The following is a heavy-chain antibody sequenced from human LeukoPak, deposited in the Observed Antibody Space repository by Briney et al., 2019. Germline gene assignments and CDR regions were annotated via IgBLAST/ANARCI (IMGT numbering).Heavy chain of an antibody. CDR1: GGTISSDHSY. CDR3: ARESSNYDFWSGSENAFDI. Sequence: SQTLSLTCTVSGGTISSDHSYWSWIRQPPGKGLEWIGYISHSGRTYYNPSLKSRVTISVDRSKNQFSLILNSVTAADAGVYYCARESSNYDFWSGSENAFDIWGQGTMVTVSS. J-gene: IGHJ3*02. CDR2: ISHSGRT. V-gene: IGHV4-30-2*01. D-gene: IGHD3-3*01.